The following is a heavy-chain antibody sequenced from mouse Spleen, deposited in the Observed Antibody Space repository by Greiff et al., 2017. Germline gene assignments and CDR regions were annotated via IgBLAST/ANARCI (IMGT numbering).Heavy chain of an antibody. CDR1: GYSITSGYY. D-gene: IGHD1-1*01. CDR2: ISYDGSN. J-gene: IGHJ2*01. V-gene: IGHV3-6*01. CDR3: ARDRAYYGSSDYFDY. Sequence: EVQLQQSGPGLVKPSQSLSLTCSVTGYSITSGYYWNWIRQFPGNKLEWMGYISYDGSNNYNPSLKNRISITRDTSKNQFFLKLNSVTTEDTATYYCARDRAYYGSSDYFDYWGQGTTLTVSS.